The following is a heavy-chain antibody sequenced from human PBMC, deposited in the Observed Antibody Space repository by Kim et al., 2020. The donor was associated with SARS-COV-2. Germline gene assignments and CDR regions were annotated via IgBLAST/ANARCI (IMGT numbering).Heavy chain of an antibody. J-gene: IGHJ3*02. D-gene: IGHD3-3*01. CDR1: GGSISSGGYY. V-gene: IGHV4-31*03. CDR2: IYYSGST. CDR3: ARVARITIFGVVNSAFDI. Sequence: SETLSLTCTVSGGSISSGGYYWSWIRQPPGKGLEWIGYIYYSGSTYYNPSLKSRVTISVDTSKNQFSLKLSSVTAADTAVYYCARVARITIFGVVNSAFDIWGQGTMVTVSS.